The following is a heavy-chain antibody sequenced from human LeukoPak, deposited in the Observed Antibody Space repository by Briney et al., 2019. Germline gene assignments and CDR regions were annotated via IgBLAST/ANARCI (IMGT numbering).Heavy chain of an antibody. V-gene: IGHV3-33*01. CDR2: IWYDGSNK. D-gene: IGHD5-24*01. J-gene: IGHJ4*02. CDR1: GFTFSDYG. CDR3: AMLDTLGDGYNYYPPY. Sequence: GRSLRLSCAASGFTFSDYGMHWVRQAPGKGLEWVAVIWYDGSNKYYADSVKGRFTISRDNSKNTPYLQMNSLRAEDTAVYYCAMLDTLGDGYNYYPPYWGQGTLVTVSS.